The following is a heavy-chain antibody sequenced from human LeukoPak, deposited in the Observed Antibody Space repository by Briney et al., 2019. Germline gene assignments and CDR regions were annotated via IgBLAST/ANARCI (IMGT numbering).Heavy chain of an antibody. CDR3: ARDRGHIAVAGIGLADY. J-gene: IGHJ4*02. V-gene: IGHV3-7*01. Sequence: GGSLRLSCAASGFTFSSYWMGWVRQAPGKGLEWVANIKQDGSEKYYVDSVKGRFTISRDNAKNSLYLQMNSLRAEDTAVYYCARDRGHIAVAGIGLADYWGQGTLVTVSS. D-gene: IGHD6-19*01. CDR1: GFTFSSYW. CDR2: IKQDGSEK.